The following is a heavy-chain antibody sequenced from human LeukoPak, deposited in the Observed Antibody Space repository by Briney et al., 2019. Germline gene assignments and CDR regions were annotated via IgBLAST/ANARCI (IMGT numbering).Heavy chain of an antibody. CDR1: GGSISSGRDY. CDR3: VKSYYDSTGYSGWFDP. CDR2: IYTSGTT. V-gene: IGHV4-61*02. D-gene: IGHD3-22*01. Sequence: SQTLTLTYTVSGGSISSGRDYWNWIRQPAGKGLEWIGRIYTSGTTHYNPSLKSRVTMSLDTSRNQVSLRLSSVTAADTAVYYCVKSYYDSTGYSGWFDPWGQGTLVTVSS. J-gene: IGHJ5*02.